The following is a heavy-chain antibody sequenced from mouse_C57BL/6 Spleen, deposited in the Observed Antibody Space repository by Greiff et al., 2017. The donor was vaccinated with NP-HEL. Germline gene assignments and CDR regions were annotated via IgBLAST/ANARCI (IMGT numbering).Heavy chain of an antibody. CDR3: ARHEAYGNPFAY. J-gene: IGHJ3*01. D-gene: IGHD2-1*01. CDR2: ISSGGSYT. V-gene: IGHV5-6*01. Sequence: EVHLVESGGDLVKPGGSLKLSCAASGFTFSSYGMSWVRQTPDKRLEWVATISSGGSYTYYPDSVKGRFTISRDNAKNTLYLQMSSLKSEDTAMYYCARHEAYGNPFAYWGQGTLVTVSA. CDR1: GFTFSSYG.